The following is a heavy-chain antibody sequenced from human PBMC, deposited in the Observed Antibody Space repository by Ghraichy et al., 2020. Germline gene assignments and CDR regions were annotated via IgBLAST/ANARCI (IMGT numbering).Heavy chain of an antibody. D-gene: IGHD6-19*01. CDR1: GFTFSSYW. J-gene: IGHJ5*02. CDR2: IKQDGSEK. V-gene: IGHV3-7*03. Sequence: GGSLRLSCAASGFTFSSYWMSWVRQAPGKGLEWVANIKQDGSEKYYVDSVKGRFTISRDNAKNSLYLQMNSLRAEDTAVYYCARERSSIAVAGPDNWFDPWGQGTLVTVSS. CDR3: ARERSSIAVAGPDNWFDP.